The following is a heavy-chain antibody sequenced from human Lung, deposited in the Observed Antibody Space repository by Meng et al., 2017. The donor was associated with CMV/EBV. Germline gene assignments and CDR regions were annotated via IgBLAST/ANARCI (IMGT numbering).Heavy chain of an antibody. D-gene: IGHD1-26*01. CDR3: ARVEVGITSGDY. V-gene: IGHV1-18*01. CDR2: INAYNGDT. CDR1: GYTFTNYG. J-gene: IGHJ4*02. Sequence: HAHLVQSGGEVKKPGAPLKVSCKASGYTFTNYGITWVRQAPGQGLEWMGWINAYNGDTNYAQTLQGRVTMTTDTSTSTAYMELRSLRSDDTAVYYCARVEVGITSGDYWGQGTLVTVSS.